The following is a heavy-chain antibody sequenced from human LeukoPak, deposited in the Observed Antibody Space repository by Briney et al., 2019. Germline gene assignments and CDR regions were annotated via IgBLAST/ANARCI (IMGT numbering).Heavy chain of an antibody. CDR3: ARGYDSSGYNAFDI. CDR1: GGSISSGGYY. CDR2: IYYSGST. V-gene: IGHV4-31*03. J-gene: IGHJ3*02. Sequence: SETLSLTCTVSGGSISSGGYYWSWIRQHPGKGLEWIGYIYYSGSTYYNPSLKSRVTISVDTSKNRFSLKLSSVTAADTAVYYCARGYDSSGYNAFDIWGQGTMVTVSS. D-gene: IGHD3-22*01.